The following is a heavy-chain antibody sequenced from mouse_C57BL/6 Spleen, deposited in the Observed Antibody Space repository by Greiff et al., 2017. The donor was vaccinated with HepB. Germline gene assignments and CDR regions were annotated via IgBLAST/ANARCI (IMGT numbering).Heavy chain of an antibody. CDR2: ISSGSSTI. D-gene: IGHD2-5*01. CDR3: ANYYSKGYAMDY. V-gene: IGHV5-17*01. J-gene: IGHJ4*01. Sequence: EVHLVESGGGLVKPGGSLKLSCAASGFTFSDYGMHWVRQAPEKGLVWVAYISSGSSTIYYADTVKGRFTISRDNAKNTLFLQMTSLRSEDTAMYCCANYYSKGYAMDYWGQGTSVTVSS. CDR1: GFTFSDYG.